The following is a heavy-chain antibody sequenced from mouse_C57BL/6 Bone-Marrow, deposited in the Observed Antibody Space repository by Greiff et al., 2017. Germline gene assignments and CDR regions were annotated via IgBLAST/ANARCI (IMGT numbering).Heavy chain of an antibody. CDR2: IHPNSGST. CDR3: ARRWFYFDY. D-gene: IGHD2-3*01. Sequence: QVQLQQPGAELVKPGASVKLSCKASGYTFTSSWMHWVKQRPGQGLEWIGMIHPNSGSTNYNEKFNIKATLTVDKSSSTAYMQLSSLTSEDSAVYYCARRWFYFDYWGQGTTLTVSS. V-gene: IGHV1-64*01. CDR1: GYTFTSSW. J-gene: IGHJ2*01.